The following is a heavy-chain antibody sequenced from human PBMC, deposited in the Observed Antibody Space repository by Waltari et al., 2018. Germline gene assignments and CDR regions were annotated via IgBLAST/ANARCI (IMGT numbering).Heavy chain of an antibody. Sequence: QLQLQESGPGLVMPSETMSLTCTVSGGSIFSSNYYWGWIRQPPGKGLEWIGSIYNSAITYYNPSLKSRVTISVDTSKHQFSLRLSSVTAADTAVYYCARSLGDPDYFDYWGQGTLVTVSS. D-gene: IGHD2-21*02. CDR2: IYNSAIT. J-gene: IGHJ4*02. CDR3: ARSLGDPDYFDY. CDR1: GGSIFSSNYY. V-gene: IGHV4-39*01.